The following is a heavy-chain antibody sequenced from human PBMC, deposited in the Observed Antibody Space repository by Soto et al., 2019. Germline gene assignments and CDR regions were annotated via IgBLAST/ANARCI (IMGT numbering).Heavy chain of an antibody. CDR3: AKSSDIGVVAYDY. V-gene: IGHV3-23*01. CDR2: ISGSGGST. J-gene: IGHJ4*02. CDR1: GFTFSSYA. D-gene: IGHD2-2*01. Sequence: EVQLLESGGGLVQPGGSLRLSCAASGFTFSSYAMSWVRQAPGKGLEWVSAISGSGGSTYYADSVKGRFTISRDNSKNTLYLQMNSLRAEDTAVYYWAKSSDIGVVAYDYWGQGPLVTVSS.